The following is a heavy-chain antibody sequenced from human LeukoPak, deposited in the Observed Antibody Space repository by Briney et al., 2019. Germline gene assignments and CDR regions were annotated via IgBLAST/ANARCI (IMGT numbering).Heavy chain of an antibody. J-gene: IGHJ4*02. Sequence: GGSLRLSCAASGFTFSSYAMHWVRQAPGKGLEWVAVISDDGSNKYYADSVKGRFTISRDNSKNTLYLQMNSLRAEDTAVYYCAKDRDEYYDSSGYYYVKGYFDYWGQGTLVTVSS. CDR3: AKDRDEYYDSSGYYYVKGYFDY. D-gene: IGHD3-22*01. CDR1: GFTFSSYA. V-gene: IGHV3-30*04. CDR2: ISDDGSNK.